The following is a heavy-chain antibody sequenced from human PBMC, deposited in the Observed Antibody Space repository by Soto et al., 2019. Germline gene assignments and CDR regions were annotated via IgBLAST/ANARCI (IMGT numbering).Heavy chain of an antibody. V-gene: IGHV4-31*03. CDR2: ISYRGTT. CDR1: GGSITSCAYY. CDR3: ARMSATGTRWFDP. J-gene: IGHJ5*02. D-gene: IGHD6-13*01. Sequence: QVQLRESGPGLVKPSQTLSLSCSVSGGSITSCAYYWSWIRQHPGKGLEWIGSISYRGTTYSNPSLKGRLTISVDTSKTHFSLHLTSVTAADTAGYYCARMSATGTRWFDPWGQGTLVTVS.